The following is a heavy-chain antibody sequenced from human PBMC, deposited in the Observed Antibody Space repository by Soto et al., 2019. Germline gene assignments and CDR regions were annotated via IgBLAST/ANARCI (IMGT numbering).Heavy chain of an antibody. D-gene: IGHD3-10*01. Sequence: SETLSLTCTVSGGSVNSGHYYWNWIRQSPGKGLEWIGYIYYSGSTNYNSSLKSRLSISIDTSRNQFSLKLTSVTAADTAVYYCARESSISLTDSGKQIDPWGQGTLVTVSS. J-gene: IGHJ5*01. V-gene: IGHV4-61*01. CDR1: GGSVNSGHYY. CDR3: ARESSISLTDSGKQIDP. CDR2: IYYSGST.